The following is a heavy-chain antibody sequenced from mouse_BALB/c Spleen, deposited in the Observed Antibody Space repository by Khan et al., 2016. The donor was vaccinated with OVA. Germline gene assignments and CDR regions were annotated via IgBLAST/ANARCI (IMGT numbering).Heavy chain of an antibody. CDR2: IDPANGNT. J-gene: IGHJ3*01. D-gene: IGHD2-4*01. Sequence: EVQLQQSGAELVKPGASVKLSCTTSDFNIKDTYIHWVRQRPEQGLEWIGEIDPANGNTKYDPKFQGKATITVDTSSNTAYLQLNSLTSDDTDVYYCASFDYDVGAWFAYWGQGTLVTVSA. CDR3: ASFDYDVGAWFAY. CDR1: DFNIKDTY. V-gene: IGHV14-3*02.